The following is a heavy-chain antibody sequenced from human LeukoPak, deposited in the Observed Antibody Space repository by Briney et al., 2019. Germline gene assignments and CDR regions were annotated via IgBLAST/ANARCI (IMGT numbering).Heavy chain of an antibody. V-gene: IGHV4-34*01. CDR2: INHSGST. CDR1: GGSFSGYY. J-gene: IGHJ5*02. D-gene: IGHD3-22*01. CDR3: ARGRNYYDSSGYSP. Sequence: SETLSLTCAVYGGSFSGYYWSWIRQPPGKGLEWIGEINHSGSTNYNPSLKSRVTISVDTSKNQFSLKLSSVTAADTAAYYCARGRNYYDSSGYSPWGQGTLVTVSS.